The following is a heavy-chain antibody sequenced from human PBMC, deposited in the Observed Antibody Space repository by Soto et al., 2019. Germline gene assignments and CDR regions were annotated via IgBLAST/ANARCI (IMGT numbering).Heavy chain of an antibody. CDR2: IYYSGST. Sequence: SETLSLTCTVSGGSISSGGYYWSWIRQHPGKGLEWIGYIYYSGSTYYNPSLKSRVTISVDTSKNQFSLKLSSVTAADTAVYYCARDQRSWLHSWGQGTLVTVSS. CDR1: GGSISSGGYY. D-gene: IGHD6-25*01. V-gene: IGHV4-31*03. CDR3: ARDQRSWLHS. J-gene: IGHJ5*01.